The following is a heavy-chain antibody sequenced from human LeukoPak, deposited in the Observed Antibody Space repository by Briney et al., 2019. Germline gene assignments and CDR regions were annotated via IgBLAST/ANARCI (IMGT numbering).Heavy chain of an antibody. CDR3: AKRGVVIRVILVGFHKEAYYFDS. CDR1: GFTFSNYG. J-gene: IGHJ4*02. D-gene: IGHD3-22*01. Sequence: PGRSLRLSCAASGFTFSNYGMHWVRQAPGKGLEWVAVISNDGSNKYYADSVKGRFTISRDNPKNTLYLQMNSLRAEDTAVYFCAKRGVVIRVILVGFHKEAYYFDSWGQGALVIVSS. CDR2: ISNDGSNK. V-gene: IGHV3-30*18.